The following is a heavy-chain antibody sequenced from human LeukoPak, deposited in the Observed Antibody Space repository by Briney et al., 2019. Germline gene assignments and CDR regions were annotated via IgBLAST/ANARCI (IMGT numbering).Heavy chain of an antibody. CDR1: GGSISSGSYY. CDR3: ARDSGIAAAGTNYFDY. V-gene: IGHV4-30-4*08. Sequence: PSETLSLTCTVSGGSISSGSYYWSWIRQPPGKGLEWIGYIYYSGSTYYNPSLKSRVTISVDTSKNQFSLKLSSVTAADTAVYYCARDSGIAAAGTNYFDYWGQGTLVTVSS. J-gene: IGHJ4*02. CDR2: IYYSGST. D-gene: IGHD6-13*01.